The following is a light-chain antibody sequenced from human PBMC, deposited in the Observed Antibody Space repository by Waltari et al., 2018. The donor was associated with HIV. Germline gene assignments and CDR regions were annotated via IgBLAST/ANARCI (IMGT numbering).Light chain of an antibody. CDR1: GLRNYY. CDR2: GEN. CDR3: NSRDSSGNHVI. V-gene: IGLV3-19*01. Sequence: SSELTPDPTVSVALGQTVTITCQGDGLRNYYGTWYQQRPGQDPIVLIYGENNRPSSIPARCSGSSSGGSTSLTITGAQAEDEADYHCNSRDSSGNHVIFGGGTKLTVL. J-gene: IGLJ2*01.